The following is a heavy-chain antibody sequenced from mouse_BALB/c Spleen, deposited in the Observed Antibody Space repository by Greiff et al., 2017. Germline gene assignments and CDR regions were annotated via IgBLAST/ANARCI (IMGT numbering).Heavy chain of an antibody. V-gene: IGHV1-14*01. Sequence: VQLKESGPELVKPGASVKMSCKASGYTFTSYVMHWVKQKPGQGLEWIGYINPYNDGTKYNEKFKGKATLTSDKSSSTAYMELSSLTSEDSAVYYCARPLYYRYDEVWADWGQGTLVTVSA. CDR1: GYTFTSYV. J-gene: IGHJ3*01. CDR3: ARPLYYRYDEVWAD. CDR2: INPYNDGT. D-gene: IGHD2-14*01.